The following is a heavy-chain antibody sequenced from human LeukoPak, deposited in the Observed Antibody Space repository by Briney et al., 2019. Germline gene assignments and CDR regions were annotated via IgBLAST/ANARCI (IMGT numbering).Heavy chain of an antibody. CDR2: ISYDGRNT. CDR1: GFTFSTYA. J-gene: IGHJ4*02. D-gene: IGHD1-26*01. V-gene: IGHV3-30*04. Sequence: PGRSLRLSCAASGFTFSTYAMHWVRQPPGKGLVWLAIISYDGRNTFYADSVKGRFTISRDNSKNTLFLQMNSLRAEDTAMYYCASLRFSAAYYADYWGQGTLVTVSS. CDR3: ASLRFSAAYYADY.